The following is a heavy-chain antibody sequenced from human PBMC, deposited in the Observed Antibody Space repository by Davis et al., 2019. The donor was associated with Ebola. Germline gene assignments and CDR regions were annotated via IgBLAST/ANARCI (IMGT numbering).Heavy chain of an antibody. CDR3: ARKKKGNYDFWSGYYPPDYGMDV. V-gene: IGHV3-7*01. CDR2: IKQDGSEK. Sequence: GGSLRLSCAASGFTFSSYWMSWVRQAPGKGLEWVANIKQDGSEKYYVDSVKGRFTISRDNAKNSLYLQMNSLRAEDTAVYYCARKKKGNYDFWSGYYPPDYGMDVWGQGTTVTVSS. CDR1: GFTFSSYW. J-gene: IGHJ6*02. D-gene: IGHD3-3*01.